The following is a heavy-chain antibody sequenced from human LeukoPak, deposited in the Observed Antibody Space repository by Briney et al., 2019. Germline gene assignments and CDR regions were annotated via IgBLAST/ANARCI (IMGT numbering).Heavy chain of an antibody. CDR2: IYYSGST. CDR1: GGSISSYY. Sequence: SETLSLTCTVSGGSISSYYWSWIRQPPGTGLEWIGYIYYSGSTNYNPSLRSRVTISVDTSKNQFSLKLSSVTAADTAVYYCASFDYDSSGYYPNFDYWGQGTLVTVSS. CDR3: ASFDYDSSGYYPNFDY. V-gene: IGHV4-59*01. D-gene: IGHD3-22*01. J-gene: IGHJ4*02.